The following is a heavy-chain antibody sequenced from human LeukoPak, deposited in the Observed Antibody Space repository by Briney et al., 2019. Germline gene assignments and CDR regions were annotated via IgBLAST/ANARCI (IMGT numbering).Heavy chain of an antibody. V-gene: IGHV3-23*01. D-gene: IGHD4-17*01. CDR2: ISGSGGST. CDR1: GFTLSSYA. J-gene: IGHJ4*01. CDR3: AKSLGHDYGDYGDY. Sequence: GGSLRLSCAASGFTLSSYAMSWVRQAPGKGLEWVSAISGSGGSTYYADSVKGRFTISRDNSKNTLYLQMNSLRAEDTAVYYCAKSLGHDYGDYGDYWGQEPWSLSPQ.